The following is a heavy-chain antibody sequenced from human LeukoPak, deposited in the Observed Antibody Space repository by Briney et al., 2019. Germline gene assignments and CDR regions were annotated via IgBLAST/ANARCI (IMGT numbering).Heavy chain of an antibody. CDR2: INHSGST. Sequence: PSETLSLTCAAYGGTFSGYDRRWIRQPPGKGLEWIGEINHSGSTNYNPSLKSRVAISVDTSKNLFYLKLRSVTAADTAVYYCARPSWDILTCSYCLWGQGTLVTVSS. V-gene: IGHV4-34*01. CDR1: GGTFSGYD. CDR3: ARPSWDILTCSYCL. J-gene: IGHJ4*02. D-gene: IGHD3-9*01.